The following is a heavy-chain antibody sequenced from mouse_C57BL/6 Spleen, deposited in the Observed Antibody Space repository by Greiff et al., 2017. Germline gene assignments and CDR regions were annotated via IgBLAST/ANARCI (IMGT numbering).Heavy chain of an antibody. CDR1: GYTFTRYW. CDR2: IHPNSGST. V-gene: IGHV1-64*01. Sequence: QVQLQQPGAELVKPGASVKLSCKASGYTFTRYWMHWVKQRPGQGLEWIGMIHPNSGSTNYNEKFKSKATLTVDTSSSTAYMQLSSLTAEDSAVYDGARRGPDYFDYWGQGTTLTVSS. D-gene: IGHD3-3*01. J-gene: IGHJ2*01. CDR3: ARRGPDYFDY.